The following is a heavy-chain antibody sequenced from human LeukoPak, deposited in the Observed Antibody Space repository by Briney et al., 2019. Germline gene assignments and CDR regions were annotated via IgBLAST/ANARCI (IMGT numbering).Heavy chain of an antibody. CDR3: AKDTKN. CDR1: GFTFSSYA. J-gene: IGHJ4*02. Sequence: GRSLRLSCAASGFTFSSYAMHWVRQAPGKGLEWVAVISYDGSNKYYADSVKGRFTISRDNSKNTLYLQMNSLRAEDTAVYYCAKDTKNWGQGTLVTVSS. D-gene: IGHD2-8*01. V-gene: IGHV3-30-3*01. CDR2: ISYDGSNK.